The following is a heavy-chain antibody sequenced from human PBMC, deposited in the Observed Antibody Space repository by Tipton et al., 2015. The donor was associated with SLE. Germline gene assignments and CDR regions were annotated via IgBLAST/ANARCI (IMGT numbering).Heavy chain of an antibody. J-gene: IGHJ6*02. CDR2: ISYDGSNK. V-gene: IGHV3-30*18. Sequence: SLRLSCAASGFTFSSYAMSWVRQAPGKGLEWVAVISYDGSNKYYADSVKGRFTISRDNSKNTLYLQMNSLRAEDTAVYYCAKKVAAEGPLDVWGQGTTVTVSS. CDR3: AKKVAAEGPLDV. D-gene: IGHD2-15*01. CDR1: GFTFSSYA.